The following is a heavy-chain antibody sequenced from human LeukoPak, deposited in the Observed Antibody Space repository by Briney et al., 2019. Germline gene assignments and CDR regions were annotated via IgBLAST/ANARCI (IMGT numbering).Heavy chain of an antibody. Sequence: SETLSLTCAVSGGSFSNYYWTWIRQPPGKGLEWIGEINHGGSPNYSPSLKSRFTISVDTSKSQFSLKLSSVTAADTAVYYCARGTAMVLRNNYYFGSWGQRTLVTV. J-gene: IGHJ4*02. CDR3: ARGTAMVLRNNYYFGS. D-gene: IGHD5-18*01. V-gene: IGHV4-34*01. CDR2: INHGGSP. CDR1: GGSFSNYY.